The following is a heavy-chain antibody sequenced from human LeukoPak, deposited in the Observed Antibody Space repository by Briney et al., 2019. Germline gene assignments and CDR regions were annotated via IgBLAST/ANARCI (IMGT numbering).Heavy chain of an antibody. J-gene: IGHJ5*02. CDR3: AKAGRSDYFLRWFDP. CDR2: IDPSGGST. CDR1: GYTFTSYY. D-gene: IGHD3-10*01. Sequence: GASVKVSCKASGYTFTSYYMHWVRQAPGQGLEWMGIIDPSGGSTSYAQKFQGRVTMTSDKSTSTISMDLIRLRSDDTAIYYCAKAGRSDYFLRWFDPWGQGTLVTVSS. V-gene: IGHV1-46*01.